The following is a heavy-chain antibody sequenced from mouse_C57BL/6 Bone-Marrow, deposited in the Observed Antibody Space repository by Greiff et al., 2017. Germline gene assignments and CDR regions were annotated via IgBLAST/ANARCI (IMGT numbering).Heavy chain of an antibody. V-gene: IGHV1-26*01. D-gene: IGHD3-1*01. CDR3: AKQLAY. Sequence: VQLQQSGPELVKPGASVKISCKASGYTFTDYYMNWVKQSHGKSLEWIGDINPNNGGTSYNQKFKGKATLTVDKSSSTAYMELRSLTSEDSAVXYCAKQLAYWGQGTLVTVSA. CDR2: INPNNGGT. CDR1: GYTFTDYY. J-gene: IGHJ3*01.